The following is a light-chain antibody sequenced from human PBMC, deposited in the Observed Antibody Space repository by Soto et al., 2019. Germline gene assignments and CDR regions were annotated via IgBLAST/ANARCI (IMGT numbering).Light chain of an antibody. CDR1: SSDVGGYNF. Sequence: QSALTQPASVSGSPGQSITISCTGTSSDVGGYNFVSWYQQHPGKAPKLMIYEVTDRPSGVSNRFSGSESGSTASLTISGLQAEDEADYYCSSYTSRNTLAFGGGTKVTVL. CDR2: EVT. CDR3: SSYTSRNTLA. J-gene: IGLJ2*01. V-gene: IGLV2-14*01.